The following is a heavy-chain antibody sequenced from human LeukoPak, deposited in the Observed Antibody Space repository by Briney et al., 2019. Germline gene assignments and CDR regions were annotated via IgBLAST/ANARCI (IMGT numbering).Heavy chain of an antibody. CDR2: INHSGST. D-gene: IGHD1-26*01. V-gene: IGHV4-34*01. J-gene: IGHJ4*02. Sequence: PSETLSLTCAVYGRSFSDYSWSWIRQPPGKGLEWIGEINHSGSTNYNPSLKSRVTISLDTSKNQFSLRLSSVTAADTAVYYCARAPWSGSYYGYWGQGTLVTVSS. CDR1: GRSFSDYS. CDR3: ARAPWSGSYYGY.